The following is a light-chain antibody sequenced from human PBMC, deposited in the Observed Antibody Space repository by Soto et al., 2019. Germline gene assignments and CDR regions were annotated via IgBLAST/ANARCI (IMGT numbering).Light chain of an antibody. V-gene: IGKV3-20*01. Sequence: EIVLTQSPGTLSLSPGERATLSCRTSQSVGSSYLAWYQQKPGQAPRLLIYGASSRATGIPDRFSGSGSGTDFALTISRLEPEDFAVYYCQQYGSRTYTFGHGTKLEIK. CDR1: QSVGSSY. CDR3: QQYGSRTYT. J-gene: IGKJ2*01. CDR2: GAS.